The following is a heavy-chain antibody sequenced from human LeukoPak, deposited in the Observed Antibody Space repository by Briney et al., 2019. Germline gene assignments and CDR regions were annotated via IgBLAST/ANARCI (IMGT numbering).Heavy chain of an antibody. D-gene: IGHD6-19*01. J-gene: IGHJ4*02. CDR1: GFSFTMYG. CDR2: ISTDGNNE. V-gene: IGHV3-30*18. CDR3: AKDQIGWAPGYVSGPLDQ. Sequence: GGSLRLSCAASGFSFTMYGIHWVRQAPGKGLEWVAVISTDGNNEYYANSVKGRFTISRDNSKNTVYLQMTSLRTEDTAVYYCAKDQIGWAPGYVSGPLDQWGQGTLVTVSS.